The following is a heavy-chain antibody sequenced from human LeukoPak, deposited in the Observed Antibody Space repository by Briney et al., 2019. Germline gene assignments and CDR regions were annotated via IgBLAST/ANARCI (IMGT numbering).Heavy chain of an antibody. CDR3: ARGILNYYGAGSNYLFFDY. Sequence: GASVKVSCKPSGYNFNVYYIHWVRQAPGHGLEGMGWINPNSGSTNYAQKFQGTVTMTWETSISTAYMELSRLRSDDTAEYYCARGILNYYGAGSNYLFFDYWGQGTLVTVSS. D-gene: IGHD3-10*01. CDR2: INPNSGST. V-gene: IGHV1-2*02. J-gene: IGHJ4*02. CDR1: GYNFNVYY.